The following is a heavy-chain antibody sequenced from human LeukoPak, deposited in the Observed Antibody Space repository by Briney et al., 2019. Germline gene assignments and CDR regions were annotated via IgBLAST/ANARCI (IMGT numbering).Heavy chain of an antibody. D-gene: IGHD3-10*01. CDR1: GGSFSGYY. J-gene: IGHJ4*02. CDR3: AREMVRGVITKYFDY. CDR2: IYYSGST. V-gene: IGHV4-59*01. Sequence: SETLSLTCAVYGGSFSGYYWSWIRQPPGKGLEWIGYIYYSGSTNYNPSLKSRVTISVDTSKNQFSLKLSSVTAADTAVYYCAREMVRGVITKYFDYWGQGTLVTVSS.